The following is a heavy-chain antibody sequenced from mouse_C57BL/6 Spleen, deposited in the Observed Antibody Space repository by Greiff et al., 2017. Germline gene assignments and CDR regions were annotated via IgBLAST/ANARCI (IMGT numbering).Heavy chain of an antibody. V-gene: IGHV5-6*01. J-gene: IGHJ4*01. CDR2: ISSGGSYT. Sequence: EVKVVESGGDLVKPGGSLKLSCAASGFTFSSYGMSWVRQTPDKRLEWVATISSGGSYTYYPDSVKGRFTISRDNAKNTLYLQMSSLKSEDTAMXYCARGDDYAMDYWDQGTSVTVSS. CDR1: GFTFSSYG. D-gene: IGHD2-4*01. CDR3: ARGDDYAMDY.